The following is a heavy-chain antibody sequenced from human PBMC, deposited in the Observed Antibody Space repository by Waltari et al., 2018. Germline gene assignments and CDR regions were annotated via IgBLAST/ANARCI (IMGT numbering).Heavy chain of an antibody. CDR2: ISCNSGSI. D-gene: IGHD2-2*01. V-gene: IGHV3-9*01. J-gene: IGHJ4*02. CDR1: GFTFDDYA. CDR3: ARDRGYQQFDF. Sequence: EVQRVESGGGLVQPGRSLRLSGEASGFTFDDYAMHWVRQAPGKGLEWVSGISCNSGSIGYADSVKGRFTISRDNAKNSLYLNLNSLRVEDSAVYYCARDRGYQQFDFWGQGTLVTVSS.